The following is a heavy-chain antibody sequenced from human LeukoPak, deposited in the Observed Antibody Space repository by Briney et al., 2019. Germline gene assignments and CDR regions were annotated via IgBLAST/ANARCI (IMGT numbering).Heavy chain of an antibody. CDR2: IYYSRRP. V-gene: IGHV4-59*01. J-gene: IGHJ4*02. CDR3: ARVLRSWSFDY. CDR1: GGSISSYY. Sequence: PSETLSLTCTVPGGSISSYYWGWVRQPPGKGLEWNGHIYYSRRPNYNTSLKSRVTISLDTYKNQFSLKVSSVTAADRPVYCGARVLRSWSFDYWGQGTLVTVSS. D-gene: IGHD6-13*01.